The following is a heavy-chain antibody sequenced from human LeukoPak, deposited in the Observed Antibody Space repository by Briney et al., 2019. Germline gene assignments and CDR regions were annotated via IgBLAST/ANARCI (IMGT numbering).Heavy chain of an antibody. CDR1: GFTFSSYS. J-gene: IGHJ3*02. CDR2: ISSSSSYI. D-gene: IGHD4-17*01. V-gene: IGHV3-21*01. CDR3: ARDTTVTNDAFDI. Sequence: GGSLRLSCAASGFTFSSYSMNWVRQAPGKGLEWVSSISSSSSYIYYADSVKGRSTISRDNSKNTLYLQMNSLRAEDTAVYYCARDTTVTNDAFDIWGQGTMVTVSS.